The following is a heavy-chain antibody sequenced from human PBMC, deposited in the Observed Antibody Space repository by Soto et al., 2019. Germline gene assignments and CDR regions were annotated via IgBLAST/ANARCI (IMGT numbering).Heavy chain of an antibody. CDR1: GFSLSTIGVG. CDR3: VQSRCGGDCLQSYSSHSYYGLDV. V-gene: IGHV2-5*02. Sequence: QITLKESGPTLVKPTQTLTLTCTFSGFSLSTIGVGVGWIRQPPGKALEWLALIYWDDDKRYSPSLKSRLTLTNDTSKNQVVLTMTNMDPVDTDTYYCVQSRCGGDCLQSYSSHSYYGLDVWGQGTTVTVSS. CDR2: IYWDDDK. J-gene: IGHJ6*02. D-gene: IGHD2-21*02.